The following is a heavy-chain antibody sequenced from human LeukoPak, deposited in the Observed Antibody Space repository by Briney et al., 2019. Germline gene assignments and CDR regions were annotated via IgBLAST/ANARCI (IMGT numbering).Heavy chain of an antibody. CDR2: INSDGSST. V-gene: IGHV3-74*01. J-gene: IGHJ4*02. D-gene: IGHD6-25*01. Sequence: GGSLRLSCAASGFTFSSYWMHWVRQAPGKGMVWVSRINSDGSSTSYAVSVKGLFTISRDNAKNTLYLQMNSLRAEDTAVYYCARDGSLAADLDYWGQGTLVTVSS. CDR3: ARDGSLAADLDY. CDR1: GFTFSSYW.